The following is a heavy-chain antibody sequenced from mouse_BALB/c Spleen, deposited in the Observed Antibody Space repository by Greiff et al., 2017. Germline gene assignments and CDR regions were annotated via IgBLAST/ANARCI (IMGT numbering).Heavy chain of an antibody. Sequence: EVQLQESGPGLVKPSQSLSLTCTVTGYSITSDYAWNWIRQFPGNKLEWMGYISYSGSTSYNPSLKSRISITRDTSKNQFFLQLNSVTTEDTATYYCARWGPGAWFAYWGQGTLVTVSA. J-gene: IGHJ3*01. CDR2: ISYSGST. V-gene: IGHV3-2*02. D-gene: IGHD4-1*01. CDR3: ARWGPGAWFAY. CDR1: GYSITSDYA.